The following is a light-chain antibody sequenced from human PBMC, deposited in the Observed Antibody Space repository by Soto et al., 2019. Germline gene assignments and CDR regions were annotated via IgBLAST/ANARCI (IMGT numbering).Light chain of an antibody. CDR1: QSVSNN. V-gene: IGKV3-15*01. CDR2: AVS. Sequence: EIVMTQSPATLSASPGERATLSCRASQSVSNNLAWYQQKPGQAPRLLIHAVSTRATGIPARFSGSGSGTDFTLTISRLEPEDFAMYYCQQFGTSRLTFGGGTKVDNK. CDR3: QQFGTSRLT. J-gene: IGKJ4*01.